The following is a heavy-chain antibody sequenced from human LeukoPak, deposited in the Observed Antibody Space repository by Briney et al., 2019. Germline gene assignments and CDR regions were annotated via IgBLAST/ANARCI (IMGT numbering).Heavy chain of an antibody. J-gene: IGHJ4*02. CDR3: ARGGYCSSTSCYGDFDY. CDR1: GGSISSRNYY. CDR2: VYYSGST. V-gene: IGHV4-39*07. D-gene: IGHD2-2*01. Sequence: SGTPSPTSTVSGGSISSRNYYRGWVRQPPGKGVGWIGGVYYSGSTYYNPSLKSRVTISVDTSKNQFSLKLSSVTAADTAVYYCARGGYCSSTSCYGDFDYWGQGTLVTVSS.